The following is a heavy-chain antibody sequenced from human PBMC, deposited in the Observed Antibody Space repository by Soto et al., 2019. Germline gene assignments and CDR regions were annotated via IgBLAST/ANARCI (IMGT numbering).Heavy chain of an antibody. D-gene: IGHD2-2*02. V-gene: IGHV3-30*18. CDR3: AKDKGGAKLLYGNWFDT. J-gene: IGHJ5*02. CDR1: GFTFSSYG. Sequence: GGSLRLSCAASGFTFSSYGMHWVRQAPGKGLEWVAVISYDGSNKYYADSVKGRFTISRDNSKNTLYLQMNSLRAEDTAVYYCAKDKGGAKLLYGNWFDTWGQGTLVTVSS. CDR2: ISYDGSNK.